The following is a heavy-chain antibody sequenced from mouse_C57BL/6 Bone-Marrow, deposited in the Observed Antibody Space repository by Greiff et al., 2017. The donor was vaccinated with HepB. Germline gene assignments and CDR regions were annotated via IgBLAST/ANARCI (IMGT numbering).Heavy chain of an antibody. V-gene: IGHV2-2*01. CDR2: IWSGGST. D-gene: IGHD2-13*01. Sequence: QVQLKQSGPGLVQPSQSLSITCTVSGFSLTSYGVHWVRQSPGNGLEWLGVIWSGGSTDYNAAFISRLSISKDNSKSQVFFKMNSLQADDTAIYYCARAYGEGFAYWGQGTLVTVSA. CDR1: GFSLTSYG. CDR3: ARAYGEGFAY. J-gene: IGHJ3*01.